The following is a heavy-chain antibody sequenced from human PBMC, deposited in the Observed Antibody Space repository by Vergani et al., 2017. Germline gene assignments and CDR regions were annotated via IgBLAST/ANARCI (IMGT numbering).Heavy chain of an antibody. V-gene: IGHV5-51*01. D-gene: IGHD3-10*01. CDR1: GYSFTSYW. CDR2: IYPGDSDT. CDR3: ARELITMVRGVPNPFDWYFDL. J-gene: IGHJ2*01. Sequence: EVQLVLSGAEVKKPGDSLKIFCKGSGYSFTSYWIGWVRQMPGKGLEWMGIIYPGDSDTRYSPSFQGQVTISADKSISTAYLQWSSLKASDTAMYYCARELITMVRGVPNPFDWYFDLWGRGTLVTVSS.